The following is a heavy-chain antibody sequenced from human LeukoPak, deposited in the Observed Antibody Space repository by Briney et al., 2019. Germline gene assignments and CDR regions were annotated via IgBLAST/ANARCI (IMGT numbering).Heavy chain of an antibody. J-gene: IGHJ5*02. V-gene: IGHV1-69*04. Sequence: SVKVSCKASGGTFSSYAISWVRQAPGQGLEWMGRIIPILGIANYAQKFQGRVTITADKSTSTAYMELSSLRSEDTAVYYCARDNYYGSGSYYENRGVWFDPWGQGTLVTVSS. CDR3: ARDNYYGSGSYYENRGVWFDP. CDR2: IIPILGIA. D-gene: IGHD3-10*01. CDR1: GGTFSSYA.